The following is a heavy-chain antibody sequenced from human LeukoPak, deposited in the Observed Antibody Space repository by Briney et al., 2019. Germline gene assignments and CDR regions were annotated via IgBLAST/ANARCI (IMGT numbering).Heavy chain of an antibody. J-gene: IGHJ4*02. V-gene: IGHV4-34*01. CDR1: GGSFSGYY. D-gene: IGHD3-10*01. CDR2: INHSGST. Sequence: SETLSLTCAVYGGSFSGYYWNWIRQPPGKGLEWIGEINHSGSTNYNPSLKSRVTISVDTSKNQFSLKLSSVTAADTAVYYCARGGEEMVRGVIEHFDYWGQGTLVTVSS. CDR3: ARGGEEMVRGVIEHFDY.